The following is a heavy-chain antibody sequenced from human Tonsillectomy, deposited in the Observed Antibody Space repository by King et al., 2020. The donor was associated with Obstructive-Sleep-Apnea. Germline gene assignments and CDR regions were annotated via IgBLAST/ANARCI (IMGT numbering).Heavy chain of an antibody. V-gene: IGHV4-34*01. Sequence: VQLQQWGAGLLKPSETLSLTCAVYGGSFSGYYWSWIRQPPGKGLEWFWEINHSGSTNYNPSLKSRVTISVDTSKNQFSLKLSSVTAADTAVYYCARGALGIFDYWGQGTLVTVSS. CDR3: ARGALGIFDY. CDR1: GGSFSGYY. CDR2: INHSGST. D-gene: IGHD7-27*01. J-gene: IGHJ4*02.